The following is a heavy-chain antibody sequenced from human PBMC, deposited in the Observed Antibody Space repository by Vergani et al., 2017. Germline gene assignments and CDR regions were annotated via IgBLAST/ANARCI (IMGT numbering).Heavy chain of an antibody. CDR2: ISWNSGSI. Sequence: EVQLVESGGGLVQPGRSLRLSCAASGFTFDDYAMHWVRQAPGKGLEWVSGISWNSGSIGYADSVKGRFTISRDNAKNSLYLQMNSLRAEDTAVYYCAKGGSSWYYYYYMDVWGKGTTVTVSS. CDR3: AKGGSSWYYYYYMDV. D-gene: IGHD6-13*01. CDR1: GFTFDDYA. V-gene: IGHV3-9*01. J-gene: IGHJ6*03.